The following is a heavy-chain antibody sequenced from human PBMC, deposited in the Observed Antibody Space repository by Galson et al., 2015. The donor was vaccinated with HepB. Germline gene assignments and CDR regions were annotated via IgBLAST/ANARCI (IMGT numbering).Heavy chain of an antibody. CDR2: IKSKSHGGTT. V-gene: IGHV3-15*01. J-gene: IGHJ4*02. Sequence: SLRLSCAASGVTFSNAWMSWVRQAPGKGLEWLGRIKSKSHGGTTDYAAPVKGRFIISRDDSKNTLYLQMNSLKTEDTAVYYCSGDTNPDYWGQGTLVTVSS. CDR1: GVTFSNAW. CDR3: SGDTNPDY. D-gene: IGHD4-17*01.